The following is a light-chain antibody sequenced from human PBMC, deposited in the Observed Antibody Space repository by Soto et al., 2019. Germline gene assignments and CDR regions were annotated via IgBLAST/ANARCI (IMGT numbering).Light chain of an antibody. Sequence: AIRMTQSPSSLSASTGDRVTITCRASQGISSYLAWYQQKPGKAPKLLIYAASTLQSGAPSRFSGSRFGAAMSLTISSLPSEEFETYYGQQYYSYPYTFGPGTKLEIK. V-gene: IGKV1-8*01. J-gene: IGKJ2*01. CDR3: QQYYSYPYT. CDR2: AAS. CDR1: QGISSY.